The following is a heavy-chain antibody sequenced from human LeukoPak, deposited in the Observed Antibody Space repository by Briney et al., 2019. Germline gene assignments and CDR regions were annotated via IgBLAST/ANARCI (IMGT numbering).Heavy chain of an antibody. CDR1: GYTFTSYG. D-gene: IGHD1-7*01. CDR3: ARGSGFQYRGTTTNYYMDV. Sequence: ASVKVSCKASGYTFTSYGISWVRQAPGQGLEWMGWISAYNGNTNYAQKLQGRVTMTTDTSTSTAYMELSSLTSDDTAVYYCARGSGFQYRGTTTNYYMDVWGKGTTVTVSS. J-gene: IGHJ6*03. CDR2: ISAYNGNT. V-gene: IGHV1-18*01.